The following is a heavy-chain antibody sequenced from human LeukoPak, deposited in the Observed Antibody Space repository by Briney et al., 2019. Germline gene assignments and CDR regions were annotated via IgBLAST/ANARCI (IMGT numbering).Heavy chain of an antibody. CDR1: GFTFNSYA. J-gene: IGHJ4*02. V-gene: IGHV3-30*04. Sequence: PGGSLRLSCAASGFTFNSYAVHWVRQAPGKGLEWVAAISYDGSINFYSASVKGRFTISRDNSKNTLYLQMNSLRADDTALYFCARDRRYCSGGSCYFDYFFDYWGQGTLVTVSS. D-gene: IGHD2-15*01. CDR3: ARDRRYCSGGSCYFDYFFDY. CDR2: ISYDGSIN.